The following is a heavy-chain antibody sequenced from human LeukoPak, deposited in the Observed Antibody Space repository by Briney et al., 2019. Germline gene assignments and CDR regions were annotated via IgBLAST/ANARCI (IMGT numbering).Heavy chain of an antibody. CDR2: ISWNSGSI. J-gene: IGHJ3*02. CDR1: GFTFDDYA. CDR3: AKAEKTPITIFGVVPGAFDI. V-gene: IGHV3-9*01. D-gene: IGHD3-3*01. Sequence: GGSLRLSCAASGFTFDDYAMHWVRHAPGKGLEWVSGISWNSGSIGYADSVKGRFTISRDNAKNSLYLQMNSLRAEDTALYYCAKAEKTPITIFGVVPGAFDIWGQGTMVTVSS.